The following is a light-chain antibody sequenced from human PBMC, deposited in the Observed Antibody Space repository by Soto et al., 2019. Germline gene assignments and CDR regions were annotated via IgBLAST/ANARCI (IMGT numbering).Light chain of an antibody. CDR3: QQYGSSGT. CDR2: GAS. CDR1: QSVSNNY. J-gene: IGKJ1*01. V-gene: IGKV3-20*01. Sequence: EIVLTQSPGTLSLSPGERATLSCRASQSVSNNYLAWYQQKPGQSPRLLFYGASNRATGIPDRFSGSGSGTDFTVTISRLEPEDCAVYYCQQYGSSGTFGQGTKVDI.